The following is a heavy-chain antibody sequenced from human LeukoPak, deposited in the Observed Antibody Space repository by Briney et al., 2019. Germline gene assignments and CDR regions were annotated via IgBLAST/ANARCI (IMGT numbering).Heavy chain of an antibody. V-gene: IGHV3-21*01. CDR1: GFTFSSYS. D-gene: IGHD3-10*01. J-gene: IGHJ5*02. Sequence: GGSLRLSRAASGFTFSSYSMNWVRQAPGKGLEWVSSISSSSSYIYYADSVKGRFTISRDNAKNSLYLQMNSLRAEDTAVYYCARLSYYGSGRLRGWFDPWGQGTLVTVSS. CDR3: ARLSYYGSGRLRGWFDP. CDR2: ISSSSSYI.